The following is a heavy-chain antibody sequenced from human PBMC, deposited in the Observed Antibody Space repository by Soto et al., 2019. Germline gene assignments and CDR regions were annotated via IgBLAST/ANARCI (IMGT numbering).Heavy chain of an antibody. D-gene: IGHD2-15*01. CDR3: ARGSGYKYYYGMDV. CDR1: GDSVSSNSAA. V-gene: IGHV6-1*01. J-gene: IGHJ6*02. CDR2: TYYRSKWYN. Sequence: SQTLSLTCAISGDSVSSNSAAWDCIMHSASRCLEWLGRTYYRSKWYNDYAVSVKSRITINPDTSKNQFSLQLNSVTPEDTAVYYCARGSGYKYYYGMDVWGQGTTVTVSS.